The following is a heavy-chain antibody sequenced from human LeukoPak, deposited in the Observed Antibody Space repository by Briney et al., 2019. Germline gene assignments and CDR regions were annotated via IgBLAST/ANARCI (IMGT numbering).Heavy chain of an antibody. CDR3: ARDFPHYDILTGRGGYGMDV. J-gene: IGHJ6*02. D-gene: IGHD3-9*01. CDR2: INSDGSST. V-gene: IGHV3-74*01. CDR1: GFTFSSYW. Sequence: GGSLRLSCAASGFTFSSYWMHWVRQAPGKGLVWVSRINSDGSSTSYADSVKGRFTISRDNAKNTLYLQMNSLRAEDTAVYYRARDFPHYDILTGRGGYGMDVWGQGTTVTVSS.